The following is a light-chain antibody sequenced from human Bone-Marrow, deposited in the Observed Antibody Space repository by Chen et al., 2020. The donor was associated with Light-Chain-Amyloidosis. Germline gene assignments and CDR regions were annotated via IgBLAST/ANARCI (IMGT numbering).Light chain of an antibody. CDR1: SGDVGTYNY. CDR3: SSFTSSSSYV. CDR2: AVS. Sequence: HSALTQPASVSGSPGQSITISCTGTSGDVGTYNYVSWYQQHPGKAPKVMIYAVSNRPSGVSNRCSGSKSGNTASLTISGLQAEDEADYYCSSFTSSSSYVFGPGTKVTVL. V-gene: IGLV2-14*01. J-gene: IGLJ1*01.